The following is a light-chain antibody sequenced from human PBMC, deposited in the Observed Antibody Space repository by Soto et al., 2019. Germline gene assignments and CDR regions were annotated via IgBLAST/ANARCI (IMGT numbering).Light chain of an antibody. J-gene: IGKJ2*01. V-gene: IGKV3-20*01. CDR2: GAS. CDR3: QQYGSPPHT. Sequence: EIVLTQSPGALSLSPGERATLSCRASQSVSSSYLAWFQQKPGQAPRLLIYGASSRATGIPDRFSGSGSGTDFTLTISSLEPADFAVYYCQQYGSPPHTFGQGTKLEIK. CDR1: QSVSSSY.